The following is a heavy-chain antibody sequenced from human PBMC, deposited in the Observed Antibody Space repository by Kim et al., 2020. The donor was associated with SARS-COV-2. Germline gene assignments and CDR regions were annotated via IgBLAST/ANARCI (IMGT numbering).Heavy chain of an antibody. J-gene: IGHJ5*02. CDR3: ARRQRLITMVRGVISCWFDP. V-gene: IGHV4-39*01. Sequence: SETLSLTCTVSGGSISSSSYYWGWIRQPPGKGLEWIGSIYYSGSTYYNPSLKSRVTISVDTSKNQFSLKLSSVTAADTAVYYCARRQRLITMVRGVISCWFDPGGKGTLVTVSS. CDR1: GGSISSSSYY. CDR2: IYYSGST. D-gene: IGHD3-10*01.